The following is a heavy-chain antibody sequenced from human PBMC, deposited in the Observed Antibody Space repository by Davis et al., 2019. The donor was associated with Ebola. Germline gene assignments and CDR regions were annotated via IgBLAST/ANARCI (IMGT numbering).Heavy chain of an antibody. V-gene: IGHV4-34*01. CDR2: ISHGGIS. CDR3: ARSILGASPGTTS. J-gene: IGHJ5*02. CDR1: GFTFSNFA. D-gene: IGHD1-26*01. Sequence: GSLRLSCVASGFTFSNFAFVWVRQAPGKGLEWIGEISHGGISDYNPSLMSRVTISVDTSKKQFSLNLSSVTAADTAVYYCARSILGASPGTTSWGQGTLVTVSA.